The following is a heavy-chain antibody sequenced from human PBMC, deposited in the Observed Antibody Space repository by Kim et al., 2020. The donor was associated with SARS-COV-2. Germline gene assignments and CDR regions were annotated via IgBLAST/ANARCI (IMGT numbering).Heavy chain of an antibody. CDR1: GYSFTNYD. Sequence: ASVKVSCKASGYSFTNYDISWVRQATGQGLEWMGWMNPNSGNTDYAQKFQGRVTMTRNTSITTAYMELSSLRSEDTAIYYCARYSYSSDCYVDYWGQGT. CDR3: ARYSYSSDCYVDY. D-gene: IGHD6-19*01. V-gene: IGHV1-8*01. CDR2: MNPNSGNT. J-gene: IGHJ4*02.